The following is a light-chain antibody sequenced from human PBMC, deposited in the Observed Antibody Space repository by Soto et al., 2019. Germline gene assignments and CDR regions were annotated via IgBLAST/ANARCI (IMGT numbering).Light chain of an antibody. CDR3: QQPNNYPWT. CDR2: EAA. V-gene: IGKV1-5*03. J-gene: IGKJ1*01. Sequence: DIQMTQSPSTLSASVGDRVTITCRASQYIHNYLAWYQQKPGEAPKLLIYEAANLESGVPSRFSGSGTGTEFTLTISSLQPDDFATYYSQQPNNYPWTCGQGTRVEI. CDR1: QYIHNY.